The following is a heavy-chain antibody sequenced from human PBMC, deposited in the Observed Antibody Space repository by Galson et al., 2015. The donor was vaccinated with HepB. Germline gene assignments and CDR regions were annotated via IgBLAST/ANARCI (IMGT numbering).Heavy chain of an antibody. V-gene: IGHV2-70*04. CDR3: ARTYTTSPNWYFDL. CDR1: GFSLSTSGMR. J-gene: IGHJ2*01. Sequence: PALVKPTQTLTLTCTFSGFSLSTSGMRVSWIRQPPGKALEWLARIDWDDDKFYNTSLKTRHTISKDTSKNQVVLTMTNMDPVDTATYYCARTYTTSPNWYFDLWGRGTLVTVSS. CDR2: IDWDDDK. D-gene: IGHD2-2*02.